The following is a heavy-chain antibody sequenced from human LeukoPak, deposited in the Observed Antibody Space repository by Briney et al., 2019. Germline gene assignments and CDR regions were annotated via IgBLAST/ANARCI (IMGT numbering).Heavy chain of an antibody. V-gene: IGHV1-18*01. Sequence: GASVKVSCKAFGYTFISYGITWVRQAPGQGLEWMGWISSYNGNTNYTQRLQGRLTMTTDTSTSTAYMELRSLRSDDTAVYYCARDYKSYYYDSSGYYYHLVDCGYWGQGTLVTVSS. J-gene: IGHJ4*02. D-gene: IGHD3-22*01. CDR3: ARDYKSYYYDSSGYYYHLVDCGY. CDR2: ISSYNGNT. CDR1: GYTFISYG.